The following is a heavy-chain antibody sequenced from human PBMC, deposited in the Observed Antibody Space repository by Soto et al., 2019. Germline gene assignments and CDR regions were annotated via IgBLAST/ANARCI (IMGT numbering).Heavy chain of an antibody. J-gene: IGHJ5*02. D-gene: IGHD2-15*01. V-gene: IGHV4-39*07. CDR3: ARGDYCSGGSCYSFVWFDP. Sequence: SETLSLTCTVSGGSISSSSYYWGWIRQPPGKGLEWIGEINHSGSTNYNPSLKSRVTISVDTSKNQFSLKLSSVTAADTAVYYCARGDYCSGGSCYSFVWFDPWGQGTLVTVSS. CDR2: INHSGST. CDR1: GGSISSSSYY.